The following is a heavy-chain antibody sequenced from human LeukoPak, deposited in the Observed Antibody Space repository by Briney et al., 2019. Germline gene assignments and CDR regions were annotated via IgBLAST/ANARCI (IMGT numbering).Heavy chain of an antibody. D-gene: IGHD1-26*01. CDR2: ISSSSSYI. V-gene: IGHV3-21*01. J-gene: IGHJ4*02. CDR3: ARGRSTRHLDH. CDR1: GFTFSSYS. Sequence: GGSLRLSCAASGFTFSSYSMNWVRQAPGKGLEWVSSISSSSSYIYYADSVRGRFTISRDNAKNSLSLQMNSLRAEDTAVYYCARGRSTRHLDHWGQGTLVTVSS.